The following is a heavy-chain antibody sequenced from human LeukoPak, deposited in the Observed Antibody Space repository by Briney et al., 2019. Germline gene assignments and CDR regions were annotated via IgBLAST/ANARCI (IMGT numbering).Heavy chain of an antibody. D-gene: IGHD3-22*01. CDR2: INPNGGST. J-gene: IGHJ4*02. Sequence: ASVKVSCKASGYTFTSYYMHWVRQAPGQGLEWMGIINPNGGSTSYAQMFQGRVTMTRDTSTSTVYMELYSLRSDDTAVCYCAREGDDSLDYWGQGTLVTVSP. CDR3: AREGDDSLDY. V-gene: IGHV1-46*01. CDR1: GYTFTSYY.